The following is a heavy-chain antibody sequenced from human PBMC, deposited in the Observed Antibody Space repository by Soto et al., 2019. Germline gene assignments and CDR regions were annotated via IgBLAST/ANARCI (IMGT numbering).Heavy chain of an antibody. CDR1: GFTFSSYA. D-gene: IGHD1-1*01. J-gene: IGHJ4*02. Sequence: PGGSLRLSCAASGFTFSSYAMHWVRQAPGKGLEWVAVISYDGSNKYYADSVKGRFTISRDNSKNTLYLQMNSLRAEDTAVYYCASSKTGHVDYWGQGTLVTVSS. CDR3: ASSKTGHVDY. V-gene: IGHV3-30-3*01. CDR2: ISYDGSNK.